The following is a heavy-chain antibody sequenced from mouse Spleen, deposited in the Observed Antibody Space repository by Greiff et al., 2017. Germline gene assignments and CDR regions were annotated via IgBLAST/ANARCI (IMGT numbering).Heavy chain of an antibody. J-gene: IGHJ1*03. D-gene: IGHD2-4*01. CDR2: ISSGGSYT. V-gene: IGHV5-6*02. Sequence: EVKLEESGGDLVKPGGSLKLSCAASGFTFSSYGMSWVRQTPDQRLEWVATISSGGSYTYYPDSVKGRFTISRDNAKTTLYLQMSSLTSEDTALYYYARHRDDCDVDWYFGFWGTGTTVTVSS. CDR3: ARHRDDCDVDWYFGF. CDR1: GFTFSSYG.